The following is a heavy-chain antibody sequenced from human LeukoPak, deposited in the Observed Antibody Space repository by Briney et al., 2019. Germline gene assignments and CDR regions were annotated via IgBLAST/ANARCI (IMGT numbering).Heavy chain of an antibody. CDR3: AREQDGGYD. J-gene: IGHJ4*02. CDR1: GFTFSSYW. V-gene: IGHV3-7*01. Sequence: PGGSLRPSCAASGFTFSSYWMTWVRQAPGKGLEWVSNINGDGSIENYVHSVRGRFSIFRDNAKDALYLQMNSLRVDDTAIYYCAREQDGGYDWGQGTLVTVSS. D-gene: IGHD6-25*01. CDR2: INGDGSIE.